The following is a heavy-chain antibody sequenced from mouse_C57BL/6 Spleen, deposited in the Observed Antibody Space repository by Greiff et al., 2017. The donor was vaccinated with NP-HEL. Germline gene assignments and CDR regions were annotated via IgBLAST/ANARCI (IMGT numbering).Heavy chain of an antibody. Sequence: DVKLQESGPGLVKPSQSLSLTCTVTGYSITSGYGWNWIRQLPGNKLEWRGYISYSGSTNYNPSLKSRISLTRDTSKNQFFLQLNSVTTEDTAKYYCARTARIKYWGQGTTLTVSS. CDR1: GYSITSGYG. CDR3: ARTARIKY. V-gene: IGHV3-2*02. J-gene: IGHJ2*01. D-gene: IGHD1-2*01. CDR2: ISYSGST.